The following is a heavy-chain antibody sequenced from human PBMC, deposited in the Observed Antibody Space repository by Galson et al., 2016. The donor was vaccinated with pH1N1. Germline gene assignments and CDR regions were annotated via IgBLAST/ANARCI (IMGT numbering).Heavy chain of an antibody. CDR2: IIPLLGST. V-gene: IGHV1-69*13. CDR3: AREDYYDVDLSDWYFDL. D-gene: IGHD3-22*01. J-gene: IGHJ2*01. CDR1: GGTFNSNG. Sequence: SVKVSCKASGGTFNSNGISWLRQAPGQGLEWMGRIIPLLGSTNYAQKFQGKITINADESTSTAYMELNSLRSEDTALYYCAREDYYDVDLSDWYFDLWGRGALVTVSS.